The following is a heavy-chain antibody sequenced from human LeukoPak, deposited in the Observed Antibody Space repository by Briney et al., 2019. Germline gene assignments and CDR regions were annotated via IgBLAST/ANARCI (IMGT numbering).Heavy chain of an antibody. Sequence: PGGSLRLSCAASGFTFSTYWMSWVRQAPGKGLEWVANIKQDGSEKYYVDSVKGRFTISRNNAKNSLYLKMNSLRAEDTAVYYCARDLRYSSGWSASGMAVWGKGITVTISS. CDR1: GFTFSTYW. V-gene: IGHV3-7*01. CDR2: IKQDGSEK. D-gene: IGHD6-19*01. CDR3: ARDLRYSSGWSASGMAV. J-gene: IGHJ6*03.